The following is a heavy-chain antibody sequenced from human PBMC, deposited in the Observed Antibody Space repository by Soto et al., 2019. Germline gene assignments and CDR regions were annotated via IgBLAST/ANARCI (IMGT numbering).Heavy chain of an antibody. V-gene: IGHV4-31*03. CDR3: ARGTHGGDYGVYYFDY. D-gene: IGHD4-17*01. CDR2: IYYSGST. CDR1: GGSISSGGYY. Sequence: SETLSLTCTASGGSISSGGYYWSWIRQHPGKGLEWIGYIYYSGSTYYNPSLKSRVTISVDTSKNQFSLKLSSVTAADTAVYYYARGTHGGDYGVYYFDYWGQGTLVTVSS. J-gene: IGHJ4*02.